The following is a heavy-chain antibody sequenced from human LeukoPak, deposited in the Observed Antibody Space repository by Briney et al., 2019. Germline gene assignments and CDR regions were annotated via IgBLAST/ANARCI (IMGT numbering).Heavy chain of an antibody. V-gene: IGHV4-59*08. Sequence: SETLSLTCTVSGGSISSYYWSWIRQPPGKGLEWIGYIYYSGSTNYNPSLKSRVTISVDTSKNQFSLKLSSVAAADTAVYYCARGGAAAVEWGYYYGMDVWGKGTTVTVSS. CDR2: IYYSGST. D-gene: IGHD6-13*01. J-gene: IGHJ6*04. CDR1: GGSISSYY. CDR3: ARGGAAAVEWGYYYGMDV.